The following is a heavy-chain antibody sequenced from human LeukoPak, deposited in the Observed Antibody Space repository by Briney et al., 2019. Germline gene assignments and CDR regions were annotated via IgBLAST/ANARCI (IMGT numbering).Heavy chain of an antibody. V-gene: IGHV3-66*01. D-gene: IGHD2-15*01. CDR3: ARTGGGMGDY. J-gene: IGHJ4*02. CDR2: IYSGGST. Sequence: PGGSLRLSCAASGFTVSRSYMSWVRQAPGKGVEWGSVIYSGGSTNYADSLKGRFAISRDNSKNTLQLQMNSLRAEDTAVHYCARTGGGMGDYWGQGTLVTVSS. CDR1: GFTVSRSY.